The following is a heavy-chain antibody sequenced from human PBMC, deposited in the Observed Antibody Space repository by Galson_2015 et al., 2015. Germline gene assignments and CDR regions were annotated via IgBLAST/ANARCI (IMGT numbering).Heavy chain of an antibody. V-gene: IGHV4-59*01. CDR1: GGSISNSY. J-gene: IGHJ3*02. D-gene: IGHD4-11*01. Sequence: SETLSLTCTVSGGSISNSYWSWIRQPPGKGLEWIGYISYSGTTNYNPSLNSRVTISVDTSKNQFSLRLSSVTAADTAVYYCARQDFNNYYAFDIWGQGTMVTASS. CDR2: ISYSGTT. CDR3: ARQDFNNYYAFDI.